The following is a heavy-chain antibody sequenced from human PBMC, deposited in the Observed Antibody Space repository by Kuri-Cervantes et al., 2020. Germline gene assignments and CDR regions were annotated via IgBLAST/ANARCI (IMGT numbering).Heavy chain of an antibody. CDR1: GFTFSSYW. CDR3: AKASENSGSYQTTLDY. V-gene: IGHV3-23*01. CDR2: ISGSGGST. J-gene: IGHJ4*02. Sequence: GESLKISCAASGFTFSSYWMSWVRQAPGKGLEWVSAISGSGGSTYYADSVKGRFTISRDNSKNTLYLQMNSLRAEDTAVYYCAKASENSGSYQTTLDYWGQGTLVTVSS. D-gene: IGHD1-26*01.